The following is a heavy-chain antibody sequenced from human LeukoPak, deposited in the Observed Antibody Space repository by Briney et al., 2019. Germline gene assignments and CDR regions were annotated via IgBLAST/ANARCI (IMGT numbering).Heavy chain of an antibody. Sequence: QPGGSLRLSCAASGFTFSSYWMNWARQAPGNGLEWVANIKRDGSEKYYVDSVKGRFTISRDNAKNSLDLQMNSLRVEDTAVYYCARLGPASSGWPESFDYWGQGTLVTVSS. CDR3: ARLGPASSGWPESFDY. CDR1: GFTFSSYW. J-gene: IGHJ4*02. CDR2: IKRDGSEK. V-gene: IGHV3-7*03. D-gene: IGHD6-19*01.